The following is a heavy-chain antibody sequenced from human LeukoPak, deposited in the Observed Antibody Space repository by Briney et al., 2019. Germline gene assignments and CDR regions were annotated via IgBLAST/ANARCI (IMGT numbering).Heavy chain of an antibody. CDR2: IYPNGNT. CDR3: ATGTSGDFWSGYYGY. Sequence: SETLSLTCTVSGGSINNGGYYWSWIRQHPGKGLEWIGRIYPNGNTNYNPSFKSRVTISVDTSKNQFSLKLTSVTAADTAVYYCATGTSGDFWSGYYGYWGQGTLVTVSS. J-gene: IGHJ4*02. V-gene: IGHV4-61*08. CDR1: GGSINNGGYY. D-gene: IGHD3-3*01.